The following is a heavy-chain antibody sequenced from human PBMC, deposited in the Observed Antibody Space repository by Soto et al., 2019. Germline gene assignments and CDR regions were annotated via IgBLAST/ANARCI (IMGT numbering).Heavy chain of an antibody. Sequence: SETLSLTCTVSGGSISRGGYFWSWVRQHPRKGLEWIGYIYYSGSTYYNPSLKSRVTISVDTSKNQFSLKLSSVTAADTAVYYCARGRYCSSTSCSLGAFDIWGQGTMVTVSS. D-gene: IGHD2-2*01. CDR1: GGSISRGGYF. V-gene: IGHV4-31*03. J-gene: IGHJ3*02. CDR2: IYYSGST. CDR3: ARGRYCSSTSCSLGAFDI.